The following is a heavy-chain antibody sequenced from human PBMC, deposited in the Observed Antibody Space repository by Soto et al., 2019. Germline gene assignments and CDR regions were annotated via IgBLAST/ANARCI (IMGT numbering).Heavy chain of an antibody. D-gene: IGHD3-22*01. CDR2: IYWDDDK. Sequence: QITLKESGPTLVKPTQTLTLTCTFSGFSLSTSGVGVGWIRQPPGKALEWLALIYWDDDKRYSPSLKSRLTLTNDTSKNQLVLIMTIRDPVDTATYYCARATASYYDSSGYAFDIWGQGTMVTVSS. CDR3: ARATASYYDSSGYAFDI. CDR1: GFSLSTSGVG. J-gene: IGHJ3*02. V-gene: IGHV2-5*02.